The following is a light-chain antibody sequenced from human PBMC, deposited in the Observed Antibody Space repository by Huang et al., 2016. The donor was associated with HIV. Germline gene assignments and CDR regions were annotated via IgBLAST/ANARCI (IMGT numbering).Light chain of an antibody. CDR2: AAS. Sequence: DIQMTQSPSSLSASVGDRVTITCRASQSINTYLNWYQQRPGQAPRLLIYAASSLQSGVPSRFRGGGSGTGFTLTISSLQTEDFATYYCQQSYSPPWTFGQGTKVEIK. V-gene: IGKV1-39*01. J-gene: IGKJ1*01. CDR1: QSINTY. CDR3: QQSYSPPWT.